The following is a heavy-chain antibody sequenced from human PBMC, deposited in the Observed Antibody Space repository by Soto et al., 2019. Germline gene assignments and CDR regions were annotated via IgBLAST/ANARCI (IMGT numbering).Heavy chain of an antibody. CDR3: AKDRQHGRRELLLLHDY. D-gene: IGHD3-10*01. J-gene: IGHJ4*02. Sequence: QVQLVESGGGVVQPGRSLRLSCAASGFTFSSYGMHWVRQAPGKGLEWVAVISYDGSNKYYADSVKGRFTISRDNSKNTLYLEMNSLRAEDTAVYYCAKDRQHGRRELLLLHDYGGQGILVTVSS. V-gene: IGHV3-30*18. CDR1: GFTFSSYG. CDR2: ISYDGSNK.